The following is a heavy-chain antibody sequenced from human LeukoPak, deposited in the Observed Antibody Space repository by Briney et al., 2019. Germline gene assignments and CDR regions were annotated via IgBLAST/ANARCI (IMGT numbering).Heavy chain of an antibody. V-gene: IGHV5-10-1*01. D-gene: IGHD3-9*01. CDR3: ARPRDNRYFDWLSFDY. CDR2: IDPSDSLT. J-gene: IGHJ4*02. Sequence: GESLKISCKGSGYSFTSYWITWVRQIPGKGLEWMGRIDPSDSLTDYSPSFQGHVTISVDKSTSTAYLQWSSLKASDTAIYYCARPRDNRYFDWLSFDYWGQGTLVTVSP. CDR1: GYSFTSYW.